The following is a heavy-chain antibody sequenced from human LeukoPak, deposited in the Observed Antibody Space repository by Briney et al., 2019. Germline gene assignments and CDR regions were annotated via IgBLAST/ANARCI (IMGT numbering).Heavy chain of an antibody. D-gene: IGHD6-19*01. Sequence: SETLSLTCTVSGGSISSYYWSWIRQPAGKGLQWIGHIYTGGSTNYNPSLKSRVTMSVDTSKNQFSLKLTSVTAADTAVYYCARVAVTGTWGDWGQGTLVTVSS. J-gene: IGHJ4*02. CDR1: GGSISSYY. CDR2: IYTGGST. V-gene: IGHV4-4*07. CDR3: ARVAVTGTWGD.